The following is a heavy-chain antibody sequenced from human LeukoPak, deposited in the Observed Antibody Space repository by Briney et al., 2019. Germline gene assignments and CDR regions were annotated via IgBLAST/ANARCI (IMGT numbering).Heavy chain of an antibody. Sequence: GGSLRLSCAASGFTFSSYWIHWVRQAPGKGLVWVSRINSGGSDSIYADSVKGRFTISRDNAQNTVYPQMNGLRAEDTAIYYCARGHSTGCFDYWG. V-gene: IGHV3-74*01. CDR2: INSGGSDS. J-gene: IGHJ4*03. CDR1: GFTFSSYW. D-gene: IGHD1-14*01. CDR3: ARGHSTGCFDY.